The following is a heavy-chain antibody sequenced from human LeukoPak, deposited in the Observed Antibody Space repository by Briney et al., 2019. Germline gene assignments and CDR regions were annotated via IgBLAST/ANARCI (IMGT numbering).Heavy chain of an antibody. Sequence: GGSLRLSCAASGFTFSKYWMLWVRQAPGKGMDSVSRINTDGTVTTYADSVKGRFTVSRDNADNTMFLQMNSVRDEDTAVYYCATKQWLAPPPDSWGQGTPVTVSS. J-gene: IGHJ4*02. CDR3: ATKQWLAPPPDS. CDR2: INTDGTVT. D-gene: IGHD6-19*01. V-gene: IGHV3-74*01. CDR1: GFTFSKYW.